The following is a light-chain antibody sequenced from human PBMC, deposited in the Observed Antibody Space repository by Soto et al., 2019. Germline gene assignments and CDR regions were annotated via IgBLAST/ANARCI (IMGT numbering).Light chain of an antibody. CDR2: YAS. Sequence: DIQMTQSPSTLSASVGDRVTITCRASQSISSWLAWYQQKPGKAPKLLIYYASSLESGVSSRFSGSGSGTEFTLTICCLQPDYFATDYCQQYNSYSTFGQGTKVEIK. V-gene: IGKV1-5*01. CDR1: QSISSW. CDR3: QQYNSYST. J-gene: IGKJ1*01.